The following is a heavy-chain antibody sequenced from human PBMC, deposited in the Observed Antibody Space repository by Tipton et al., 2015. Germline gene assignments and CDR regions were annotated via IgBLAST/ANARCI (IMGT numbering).Heavy chain of an antibody. V-gene: IGHV4-38-2*01. CDR1: GYSISSGYY. D-gene: IGHD3-10*01. Sequence: TLSLTCAVSGYSISSGYYWGWIRQPPGKGLEGMGSIYHRGHTNYNPSLKSRVTISLDTSKNQFSLKLTSVTAADTAVYYCARGLLLWFGMTDYWGQGTLVTVSS. CDR3: ARGLLLWFGMTDY. CDR2: IYHRGHT. J-gene: IGHJ4*02.